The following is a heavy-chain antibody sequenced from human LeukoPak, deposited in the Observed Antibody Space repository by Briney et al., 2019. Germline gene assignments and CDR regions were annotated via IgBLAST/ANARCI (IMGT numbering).Heavy chain of an antibody. Sequence: ASVKVSCKASGYTFTSYDIYWVRQATGQGLEWMGWMNPNSGNTGYAQKFQGRVTMTRNTSISTAYMEPSSLRSEDTAVYYCAREVVAATNWFDPWGQGTLVTVSS. CDR3: AREVVAATNWFDP. D-gene: IGHD2-15*01. J-gene: IGHJ5*02. CDR1: GYTFTSYD. CDR2: MNPNSGNT. V-gene: IGHV1-8*01.